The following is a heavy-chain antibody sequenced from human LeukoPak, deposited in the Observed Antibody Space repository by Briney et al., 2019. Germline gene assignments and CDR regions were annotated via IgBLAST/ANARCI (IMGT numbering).Heavy chain of an antibody. Sequence: PSETLSLTCTVSGGSISSYYWSWIRQPPGKGLEWIGYIYYSGSTNYNPSLKSRVTISVDTSKNQFSLKLSSVTAADTAVYYCARNYKGFDPWGQGTLVTVSS. CDR3: ARNYKGFDP. V-gene: IGHV4-59*01. CDR2: IYYSGST. CDR1: GGSISSYY. J-gene: IGHJ5*02. D-gene: IGHD5-24*01.